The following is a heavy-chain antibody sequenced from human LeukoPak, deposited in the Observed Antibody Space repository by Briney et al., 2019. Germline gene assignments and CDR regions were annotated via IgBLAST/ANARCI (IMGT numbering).Heavy chain of an antibody. J-gene: IGHJ4*02. CDR3: AKSGYNRFDY. V-gene: IGHV3-30*04. D-gene: IGHD5-24*01. CDR2: ISYDGSNK. CDR1: GFTFSSYA. Sequence: TGGSLRLSCAASGFTFSSYAMHWVRQAPGKGLEWVAVISYDGSNKYYADSVKGRFTISRDNSKNTLYLQMNSLIAEDTAVYYCAKSGYNRFDYWGQGTLVTVSS.